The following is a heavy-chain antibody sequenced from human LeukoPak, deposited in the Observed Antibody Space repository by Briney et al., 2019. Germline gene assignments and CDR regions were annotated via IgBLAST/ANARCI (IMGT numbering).Heavy chain of an antibody. V-gene: IGHV3-30*02. D-gene: IGHD4-23*01. CDR3: AKDGVVKSDAFDI. J-gene: IGHJ3*02. Sequence: GGSLRLSCAASGFTFSSYGMHWVRQAPGKGLEWVALIRYDGSNKYYADSVKGRFTISRDNSKNTLYLQMNSLRAEDTAVYYCAKDGVVKSDAFDIWGQGTMVTVSS. CDR1: GFTFSSYG. CDR2: IRYDGSNK.